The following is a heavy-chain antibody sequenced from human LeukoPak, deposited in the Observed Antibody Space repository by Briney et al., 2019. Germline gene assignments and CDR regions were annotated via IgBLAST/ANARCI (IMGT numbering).Heavy chain of an antibody. CDR1: GFTFNNYA. J-gene: IGHJ4*02. V-gene: IGHV3-23*01. CDR3: AKDLKLFLNYYDSSGYFDY. CDR2: ISSSGGST. D-gene: IGHD3-22*01. Sequence: PGGSLRLSCATSGFTFNNYAMSWVRQAPGKGLEWVSAISSSGGSTFYADSVKGRFSISRDNSNNTLYLQMNSLRAEDTAVYYCAKDLKLFLNYYDSSGYFDYWGQGTLVTVSS.